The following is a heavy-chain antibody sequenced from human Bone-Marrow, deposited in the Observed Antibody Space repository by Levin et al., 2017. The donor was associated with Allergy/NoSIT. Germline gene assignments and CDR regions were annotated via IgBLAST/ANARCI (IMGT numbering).Heavy chain of an antibody. CDR2: ISGGSYSK. CDR1: GSHFYNSG. D-gene: IGHD2-21*01. V-gene: IGHV3-23*01. Sequence: PGGSLRLSCEASGSHFYNSGMSWVRQAPGKGMEWVSSISGGSYSKTYADSVKGRFVISRDDYKNTPFLRMNGLRGEDTAIYCCAGCAGDLRRGCHFFDQWGQGTPVTVSS. J-gene: IGHJ4*02. CDR3: AGCAGDLRRGCHFFDQ.